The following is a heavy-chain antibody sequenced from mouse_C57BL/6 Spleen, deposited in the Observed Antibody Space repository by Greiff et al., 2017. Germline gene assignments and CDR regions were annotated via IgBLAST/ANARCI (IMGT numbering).Heavy chain of an antibody. CDR2: IDPSDSYT. Sequence: QVQLQQPGAELVKPGASVKLSCKASGYTFTSYWMQWVKQRPGQGLEWIGEIDPSDSYTNYNQKFKGKATVTVDTSSSTAYMQLSSLTSEDSAVYYCARGGDGNYVFAYWGQGTLVTVSA. J-gene: IGHJ3*01. D-gene: IGHD2-1*01. V-gene: IGHV1-50*01. CDR3: ARGGDGNYVFAY. CDR1: GYTFTSYW.